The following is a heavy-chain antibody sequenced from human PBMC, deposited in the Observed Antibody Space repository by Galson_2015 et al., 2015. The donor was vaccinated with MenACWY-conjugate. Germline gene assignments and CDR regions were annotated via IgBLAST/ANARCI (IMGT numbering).Heavy chain of an antibody. V-gene: IGHV4-4*02. CDR2: IYHSGST. CDR3: VANGYYTLEH. D-gene: IGHD3-3*01. J-gene: IGHJ4*02. CDR1: GGSISGPNW. Sequence: ETLSLTCAVSGGSISGPNWWSWVRQPPGKGLEWIGEIYHSGSTNYKPSLKSRITISVDKSKNQFSLQLTSVTAADTAVYYCVANGYYTLEHWGQGTPVTVSS.